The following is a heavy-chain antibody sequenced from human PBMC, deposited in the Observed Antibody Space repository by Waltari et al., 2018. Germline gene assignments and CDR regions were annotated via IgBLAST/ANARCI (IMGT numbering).Heavy chain of an antibody. D-gene: IGHD3-10*01. CDR3: VRGGLWFTDLSDS. CDR1: GDSMTNGDYY. V-gene: IGHV4-30-4*01. CDR2: INFSGST. Sequence: QVQLQESGPRLVTPSQTLSLTCTVSGDSMTNGDYYWKWIRQPPGRGLEWIGNINFSGSTYFNPSLESRVTISVDTSTNQFSLKVTSVTAADTAVYFCVRGGLWFTDLSDSWGQGILVAVSS. J-gene: IGHJ5*01.